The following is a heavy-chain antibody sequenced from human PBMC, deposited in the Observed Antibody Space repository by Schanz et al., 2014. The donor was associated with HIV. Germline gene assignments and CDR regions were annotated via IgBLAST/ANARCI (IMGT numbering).Heavy chain of an antibody. CDR1: GFKFDDYG. Sequence: ELQLVESGGGLVQPGKSLRLSCAAAGFKFDDYGMHWVRQAPGKGLEWVAGISWNSGNIGYGDSVKGRFTISRDNARTSLYLQMKSLSDEDTAVYYCAREWVYYYYYGMDVWGQGTTVTVSS. CDR3: AREWVYYYYYGMDV. CDR2: ISWNSGNI. D-gene: IGHD6-13*01. J-gene: IGHJ6*02. V-gene: IGHV3-9*01.